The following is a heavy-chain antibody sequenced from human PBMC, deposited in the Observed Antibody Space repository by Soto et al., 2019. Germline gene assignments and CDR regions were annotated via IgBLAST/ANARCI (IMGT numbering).Heavy chain of an antibody. D-gene: IGHD5-18*01. J-gene: IGHJ1*01. CDR2: VISASGSV. V-gene: IGHV1-69*06. CDR3: ARVGSRDAYNYVLDQ. Sequence: QVQVVQSGAEVKKPGSSVKISCKASGRIFSSFATSWVRQVPGPGLEWMGGVISASGSVTYAPKFQGRVTMTAVNSAGIGYMELTSLTSEDTAIYYCARVGSRDAYNYVLDQWGPGTMVTVSS. CDR1: GRIFSSFA.